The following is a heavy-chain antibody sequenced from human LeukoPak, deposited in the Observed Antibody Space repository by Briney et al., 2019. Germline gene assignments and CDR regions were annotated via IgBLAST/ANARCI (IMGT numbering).Heavy chain of an antibody. CDR1: GFTFSNNW. D-gene: IGHD2-2*01. V-gene: IGHV3-74*01. J-gene: IGHJ3*02. Sequence: PGGSLRLSCAASGFTFSNNWMHWVRQAPGKGLVWVSRINSDGRTTTYADSVKGRFTISRDNAKNSLYLQMNSLRAEDTAVYYCASAGDCSSTSCYQIWGQGTMVTVSS. CDR3: ASAGDCSSTSCYQI. CDR2: INSDGRTT.